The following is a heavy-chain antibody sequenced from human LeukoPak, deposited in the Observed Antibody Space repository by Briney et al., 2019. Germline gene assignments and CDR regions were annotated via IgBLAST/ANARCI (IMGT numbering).Heavy chain of an antibody. J-gene: IGHJ4*02. CDR3: ARDRDYYDSSGYLR. CDR2: INPNSGGT. Sequence: GASAKVSCKASGYTFTGYYMHWVRQAPGQGLEWMGWINPNSGGTNYAQKFQGRVTMTGDTSISTAYMELSRLRSDDTAVYYCARDRDYYDSSGYLRWGQGTLVTVSS. V-gene: IGHV1-2*02. CDR1: GYTFTGYY. D-gene: IGHD3-22*01.